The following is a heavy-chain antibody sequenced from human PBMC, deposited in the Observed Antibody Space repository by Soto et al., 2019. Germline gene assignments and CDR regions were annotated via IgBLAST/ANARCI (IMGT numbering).Heavy chain of an antibody. CDR3: ARVGTVPREDYYYYMDV. J-gene: IGHJ6*03. CDR2: IYYSGST. Sequence: PSETLSLTCTVSGGSISSGGYYWSWIRQHPGKGLEWIGYIYYSGSTYYNPSLKSRVTISVDTSKNQFSLKLSSVTAADTAVYYCARVGTVPREDYYYYMDVWGKGTTVTVSS. CDR1: GGSISSGGYY. D-gene: IGHD4-17*01. V-gene: IGHV4-31*03.